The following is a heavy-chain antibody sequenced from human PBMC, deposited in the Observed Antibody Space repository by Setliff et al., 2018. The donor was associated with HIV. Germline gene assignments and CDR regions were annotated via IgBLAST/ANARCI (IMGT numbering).Heavy chain of an antibody. J-gene: IGHJ6*02. Sequence: GESLKISCKGSGYSFTTYWIGWVRQMPGKGLEWMGIIYPGDSDIRYNPSFQGQVTISADKSISTAYLQWSSLKASDTAMYYCARHGYCSGTSCSEYYYYYGMDVWGQGTTVTVSS. CDR3: ARHGYCSGTSCSEYYYYYGMDV. D-gene: IGHD2-2*03. CDR1: GYSFTTYW. V-gene: IGHV5-51*01. CDR2: IYPGDSDI.